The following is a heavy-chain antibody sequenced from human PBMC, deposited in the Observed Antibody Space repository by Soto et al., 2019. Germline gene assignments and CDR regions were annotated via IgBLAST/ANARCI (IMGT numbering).Heavy chain of an antibody. Sequence: SETLSLTCAVYGGSFSGYYWSWIRQPPGKGLEWIGEINHSGVTNYKPSLKRRVTISVDTSKNQFSLQLKSVTAADTALYYCARFRGSYYYAMGVWGQG. J-gene: IGHJ6*02. CDR3: ARFRGSYYYAMGV. V-gene: IGHV4-34*01. CDR1: GGSFSGYY. CDR2: INHSGVT.